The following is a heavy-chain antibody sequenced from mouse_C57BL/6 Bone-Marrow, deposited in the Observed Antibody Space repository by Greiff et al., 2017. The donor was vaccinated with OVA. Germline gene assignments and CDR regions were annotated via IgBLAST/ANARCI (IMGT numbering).Heavy chain of an antibody. V-gene: IGHV1-81*01. D-gene: IGHD2-4*01. CDR1: GYTFTSYG. Sequence: QVQLQQSGAELARPGASVKLSCKASGYTFTSYGISWVKQSTGQGLEWIGEIYTRSGNTYYNETFKGKAILTADKSSSTAYMELRSLTSEDSAVYFCAREDDDDGGFADWGQGTLVTVSA. CDR2: IYTRSGNT. J-gene: IGHJ3*01. CDR3: AREDDDDGGFAD.